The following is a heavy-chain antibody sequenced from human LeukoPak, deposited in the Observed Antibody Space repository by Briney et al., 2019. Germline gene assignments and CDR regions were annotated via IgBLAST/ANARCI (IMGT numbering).Heavy chain of an antibody. CDR2: ITGSGGST. V-gene: IGHV3-23*01. J-gene: IGHJ6*03. CDR3: AKGESYYFYSYMDV. Sequence: GGSLRLSCAASGFTFSSYSMNWVRQAPGKGLEWVSGITGSGGSTYYADSVKGRFTISRDNSKNTLYLQMNSLRAEDTAVYYCAKGESYYFYSYMDVWGKGTTVTVSS. CDR1: GFTFSSYS.